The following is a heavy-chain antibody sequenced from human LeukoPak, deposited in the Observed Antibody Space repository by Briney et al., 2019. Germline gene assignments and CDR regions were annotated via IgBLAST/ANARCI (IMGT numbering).Heavy chain of an antibody. CDR2: ISGSGGST. J-gene: IGHJ6*03. CDR3: ARVSQLRSGAMDV. Sequence: GGSLRLSCAASGFTFSSYAMSWVRQAPGKGLEWVSAISGSGGSTYYADSVKGRFTISRDNSKNTLYLQMNSLRAEDTAVYYCARVSQLRSGAMDVWGKGTTVTVSS. CDR1: GFTFSSYA. V-gene: IGHV3-23*01. D-gene: IGHD3-3*01.